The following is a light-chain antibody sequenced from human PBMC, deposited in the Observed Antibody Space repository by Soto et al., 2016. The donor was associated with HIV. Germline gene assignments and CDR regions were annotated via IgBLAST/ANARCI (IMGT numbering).Light chain of an antibody. CDR1: KLGDKY. CDR3: QAWDSSTVV. J-gene: IGLJ2*01. CDR2: QDN. Sequence: SYELTQPPSVSVSPGQTAYITCSGDKLGDKYACWYQQKPGQSPVLVIYQDNKRPSGIPERFSGSNSGNTATLTISGTQAMDEADYYCQAWDSSTVVFGGGTKLTVL. V-gene: IGLV3-1*01.